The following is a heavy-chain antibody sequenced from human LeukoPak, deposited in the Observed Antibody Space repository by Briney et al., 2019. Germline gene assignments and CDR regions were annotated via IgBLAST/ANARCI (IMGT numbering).Heavy chain of an antibody. CDR2: IYYSGST. Sequence: SETLSLTCTVSGGSISSSSYYWGWIRQPPGKGLEWIGSIYYSGSTYYNPSLKSRVTISVDTSKNQFSLKLSSVTAADTAVYYCARKTTNYGSGSWWFDPWGQGTLVTVSS. D-gene: IGHD3-10*01. CDR1: GGSISSSSYY. V-gene: IGHV4-39*01. CDR3: ARKTTNYGSGSWWFDP. J-gene: IGHJ5*02.